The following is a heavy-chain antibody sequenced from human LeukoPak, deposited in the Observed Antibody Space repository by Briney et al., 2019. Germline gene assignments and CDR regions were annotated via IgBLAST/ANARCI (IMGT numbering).Heavy chain of an antibody. CDR1: GYSISSGYY. J-gene: IGHJ4*02. V-gene: IGHV4-38-2*02. CDR2: INHRGST. CDR3: ARIADTPLVDY. Sequence: SETLSLTCTVSGYSISSGYYWGWIRQPPGKGLEWIGNINHRGSTYSNPSLKSQVTISIDTSKNQFSLKLTSVTAADTAVYFCARIADTPLVDYWGQGTLVTVSS. D-gene: IGHD5-18*01.